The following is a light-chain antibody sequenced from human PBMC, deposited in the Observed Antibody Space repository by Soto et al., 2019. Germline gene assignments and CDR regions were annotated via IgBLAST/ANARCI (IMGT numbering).Light chain of an antibody. CDR1: QSVSSN. Sequence: EIVMTQSPATLSVSPGERATLSCWASQSVSSNLAWYQQKSGQAPRLLMYGASTRASGIPARFSGSGSGTEFTLTNSSLQSEDFAVYYCQQYDNWPRTFGQGTKVDIK. CDR3: QQYDNWPRT. J-gene: IGKJ1*01. V-gene: IGKV3-15*01. CDR2: GAS.